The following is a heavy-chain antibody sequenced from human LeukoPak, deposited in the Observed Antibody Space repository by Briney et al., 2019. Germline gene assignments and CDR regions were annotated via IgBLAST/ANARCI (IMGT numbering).Heavy chain of an antibody. CDR2: ISGSGGST. D-gene: IGHD6-19*01. CDR1: GFTFSSYA. CDR3: ANDPSWLVDYFDY. V-gene: IGHV3-23*01. Sequence: GGSLRLSCAASGFTFSSYAMSWVRQAPGKGLEWVSAISGSGGSTYYADSVKGRFTISRDNSKNTLYLQMNSLRAEDTAVYYCANDPSWLVDYFDYWGQGTLVTVSS. J-gene: IGHJ4*02.